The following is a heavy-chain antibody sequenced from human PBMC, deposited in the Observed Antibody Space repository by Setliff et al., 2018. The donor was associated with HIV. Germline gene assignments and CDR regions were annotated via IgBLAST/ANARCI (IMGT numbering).Heavy chain of an antibody. Sequence: SETLSLPCPVSGGSITSGRYYWSWIRQPAGKGLEWIGRIYSNGRTTHNHSLKSRVTISRDTSENQFSLRLSSVTAADTAVYYCARGSYTVRIDYWGQGTRVTVSS. CDR3: ARGSYTVRIDY. CDR1: GGSITSGRYY. D-gene: IGHD3-10*01. V-gene: IGHV4-61*02. CDR2: IYSNGRT. J-gene: IGHJ4*02.